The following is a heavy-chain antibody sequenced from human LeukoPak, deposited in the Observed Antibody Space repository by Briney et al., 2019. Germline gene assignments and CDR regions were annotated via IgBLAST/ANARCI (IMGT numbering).Heavy chain of an antibody. Sequence: TGGSLRLSCAASGFTFSSYAMTWVRQAPGKGLEWVSSISINSGGTYYADSVKGRFTISRDNSKNTLYLQMNSLRAEDTAVYYCAKDRVDYYGSGSYYGYWGQGTLVTVSS. CDR1: GFTFSSYA. D-gene: IGHD3-10*01. CDR3: AKDRVDYYGSGSYYGY. V-gene: IGHV3-23*01. CDR2: ISINSGGT. J-gene: IGHJ4*02.